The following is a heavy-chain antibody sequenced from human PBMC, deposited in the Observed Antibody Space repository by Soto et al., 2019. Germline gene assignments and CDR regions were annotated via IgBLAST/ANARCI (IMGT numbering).Heavy chain of an antibody. D-gene: IGHD3-10*01. V-gene: IGHV4-34*01. CDR3: ASYYGSRLGSFDP. Sequence: SDTLSLTSTLLGTSISSYYWSWIGKPPGKGLEWIGEINHSGSTNYNPSLKSRVTISVDTSKNQFSLKLSSVTAADTAVYYCASYYGSRLGSFDPWGQGTLIT. CDR2: INHSGST. CDR1: GTSISSYY. J-gene: IGHJ5*02.